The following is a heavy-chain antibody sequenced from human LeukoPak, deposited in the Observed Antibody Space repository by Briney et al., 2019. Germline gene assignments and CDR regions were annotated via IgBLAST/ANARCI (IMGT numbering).Heavy chain of an antibody. CDR1: GFTFSNSA. V-gene: IGHV3-21*01. D-gene: IGHD3-9*01. Sequence: GGSLRLSCAASGFTFSNSAMNWVCQVPGKGLEWVSSIDYDSSHIYYAASVGGRFTISRDNARNSVYLQMNSLRVEDTAVYYCARDPLRYLRVGHYDYWGQEPGSPSPQ. J-gene: IGHJ4*01. CDR3: ARDPLRYLRVGHYDY. CDR2: IDYDSSHI.